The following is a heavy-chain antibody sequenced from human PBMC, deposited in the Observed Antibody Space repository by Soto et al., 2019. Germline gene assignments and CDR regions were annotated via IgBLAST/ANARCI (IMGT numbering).Heavy chain of an antibody. V-gene: IGHV3-23*01. D-gene: IGHD2-15*01. Sequence: GGSLRLSCAASGFTFSSYAMSWVRQAPGKGLEWVSAISGSGGSTYYADSVKGRFTISRDNSKNTLYLQMNSLRAEDTAVYYCAKLKAYCSGGSCYEEWFFDYWGQGTLVTVSS. CDR1: GFTFSSYA. CDR3: AKLKAYCSGGSCYEEWFFDY. CDR2: ISGSGGST. J-gene: IGHJ4*02.